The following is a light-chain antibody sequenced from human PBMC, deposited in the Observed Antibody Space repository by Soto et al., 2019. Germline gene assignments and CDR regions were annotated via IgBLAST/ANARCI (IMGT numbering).Light chain of an antibody. CDR2: GAS. Sequence: PGERATLSCRAIENVRTFVDWYQQKPGQAPRLLIYGASNRATDIPARLSGSGSGTDFTLTISSMKSEDFTVYSCLQYHNLWAFGQGTKVDIK. V-gene: IGKV3D-15*01. CDR3: LQYHNLWA. CDR1: ENVRTF. J-gene: IGKJ1*01.